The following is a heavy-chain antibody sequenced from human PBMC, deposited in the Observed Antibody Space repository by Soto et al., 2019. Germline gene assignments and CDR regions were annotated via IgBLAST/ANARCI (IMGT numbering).Heavy chain of an antibody. Sequence: SETLSLTCTVSGDSISSGGYYWSWIRQLPGKGLQWIGYIYYTGAAYYHTSLRSRAAISLDTSDNRFSLKLNSVTAADSAVYYCARTDYSGHKLGLYFAHWGHGARVTVSS. D-gene: IGHD4-4*01. V-gene: IGHV4-31*03. J-gene: IGHJ4*01. CDR2: IYYTGAA. CDR1: GDSISSGGYY. CDR3: ARTDYSGHKLGLYFAH.